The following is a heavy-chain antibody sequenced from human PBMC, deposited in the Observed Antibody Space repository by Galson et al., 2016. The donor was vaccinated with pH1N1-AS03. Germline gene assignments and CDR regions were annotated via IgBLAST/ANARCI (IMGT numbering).Heavy chain of an antibody. J-gene: IGHJ4*02. Sequence: SLRLSCAASGFTFRYAWMSWVRQAPGKGLEWVGRIKSKTDGGTTDFAAPVEGRFTISRDDSKNMLYLQMNSLKTEDSAMYYCTKEGYGDYFDYWGQGTLFTVSS. CDR2: IKSKTDGGTT. CDR1: GFTFRYAW. CDR3: TKEGYGDYFDY. D-gene: IGHD4-17*01. V-gene: IGHV3-15*01.